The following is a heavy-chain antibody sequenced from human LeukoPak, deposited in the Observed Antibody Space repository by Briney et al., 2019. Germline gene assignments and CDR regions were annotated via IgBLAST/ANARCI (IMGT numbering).Heavy chain of an antibody. Sequence: ASVKVSCKASGYTFTSYDINWMRQATGQGLEWMGWMNPNSGNTGYAQKFQGRVTMTRNTSISTAYMELSSLRSEDTAVYYCAILGEQWPRPYYYYGMDVWGQGTTVTVSS. CDR1: GYTFTSYD. V-gene: IGHV1-8*01. D-gene: IGHD6-19*01. CDR2: MNPNSGNT. CDR3: AILGEQWPRPYYYYGMDV. J-gene: IGHJ6*02.